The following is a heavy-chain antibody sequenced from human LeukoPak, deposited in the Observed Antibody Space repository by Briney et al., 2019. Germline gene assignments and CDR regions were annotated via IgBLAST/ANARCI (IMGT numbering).Heavy chain of an antibody. CDR2: ISGDGTTT. D-gene: IGHD6-19*01. CDR1: GFTFDDYA. CDR3: AREPSGGWTLNAFDL. J-gene: IGHJ3*01. Sequence: PGGSLRLSCAASGFTFDDYAMHWVRQTPGKGLFWVSRISGDGTTTTYADSVKGRFTISRDNAKNTLSLQMNSLRDDDTALYYCAREPSGGWTLNAFDLWGQGTMVSVSS. V-gene: IGHV3-74*03.